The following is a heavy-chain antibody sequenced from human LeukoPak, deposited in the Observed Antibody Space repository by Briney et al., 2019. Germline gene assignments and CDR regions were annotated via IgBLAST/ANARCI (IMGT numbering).Heavy chain of an antibody. V-gene: IGHV1-2*06. CDR1: GYTFTDYA. CDR2: IDPHSGGT. Sequence: ASVKVSCKASGYTFTDYAIHWVRQAPGQGLEWMGRIDPHSGGTNYAQKFQGRVTWTRDASISTAYMELSRLRSDDTAFYYCTRDLTISGPIGYWGQETLVTVSS. J-gene: IGHJ4*02. D-gene: IGHD3-9*01. CDR3: TRDLTISGPIGY.